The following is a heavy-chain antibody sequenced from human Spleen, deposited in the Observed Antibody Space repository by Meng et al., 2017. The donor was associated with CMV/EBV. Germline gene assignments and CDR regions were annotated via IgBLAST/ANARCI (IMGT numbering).Heavy chain of an antibody. CDR2: IFHGGNT. CDR3: ARDVWGVMAPDLGWFDP. Sequence: SETLSLTCIVSGGSISSISSTYYWGWIRQPPGKGLEWIGSIFHGGNTYYNPSLKSRVTISVDTSKNQFSLNLDSVTAADTAVYFCARDVWGVMAPDLGWFDPWGQGTLVTVSS. J-gene: IGHJ5*02. D-gene: IGHD3-16*01. V-gene: IGHV4-39*07. CDR1: GGSISSISSTYY.